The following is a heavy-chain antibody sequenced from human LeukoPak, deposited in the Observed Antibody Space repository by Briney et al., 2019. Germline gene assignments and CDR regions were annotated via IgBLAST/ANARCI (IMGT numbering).Heavy chain of an antibody. J-gene: IGHJ4*02. CDR3: AREPRLGYCSGGSCYSGVMGLLDY. D-gene: IGHD2-15*01. CDR2: ISSSGSTI. Sequence: GGSLRLSCAASGYTFSDYYMSWIRQAPGKGLEWVSYISSSGSTIYYADSVKGRFTISRDNAKNSLDLQMNSLRAEDTAVYYCAREPRLGYCSGGSCYSGVMGLLDYWGQGTLVTVSS. V-gene: IGHV3-11*01. CDR1: GYTFSDYY.